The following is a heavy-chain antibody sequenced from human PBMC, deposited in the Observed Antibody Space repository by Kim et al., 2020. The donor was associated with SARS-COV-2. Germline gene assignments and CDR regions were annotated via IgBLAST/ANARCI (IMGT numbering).Heavy chain of an antibody. J-gene: IGHJ4*02. Sequence: AYAAKGRLPSAQDNSKNTLYLQMNSLRAEDTAVYYCAKDVKQWLGTFDYWGQGTLVTVSS. CDR3: AKDVKQWLGTFDY. V-gene: IGHV3-23*01. D-gene: IGHD6-19*01.